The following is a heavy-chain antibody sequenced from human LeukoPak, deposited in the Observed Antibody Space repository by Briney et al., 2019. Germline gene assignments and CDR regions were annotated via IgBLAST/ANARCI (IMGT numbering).Heavy chain of an antibody. CDR2: MYYSGYT. V-gene: IGHV4-59*12. J-gene: IGHJ4*02. D-gene: IGHD2-2*01. Sequence: SETLSLTCTVSGGSISDDYWSWIRQSPGMGLEWIGYMYYSGYTRYNPSLRSRVTISVDRAKNQFSLKLSSVTAADTAVYYCASSLGYCSSTSCNRAWYSSGWPPGYWGQGTLVTVSS. CDR3: ASSLGYCSSTSCNRAWYSSGWPPGY. CDR1: GGSISDDY.